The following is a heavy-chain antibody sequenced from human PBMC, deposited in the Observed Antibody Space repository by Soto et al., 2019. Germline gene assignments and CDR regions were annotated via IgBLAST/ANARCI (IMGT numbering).Heavy chain of an antibody. Sequence: EVQLVESGGGLVQPGGSLRLSCAASGFTFRTYWMQWARQAPGKGLEWVSRINNDGRSTDYADSVKARFTISRDNARDTLYLQMNSLRAEDTATYYCAMGTMDVWGKGTTVTVSS. V-gene: IGHV3-74*01. CDR2: INNDGRST. CDR3: AMGTMDV. D-gene: IGHD7-27*01. J-gene: IGHJ6*04. CDR1: GFTFRTYW.